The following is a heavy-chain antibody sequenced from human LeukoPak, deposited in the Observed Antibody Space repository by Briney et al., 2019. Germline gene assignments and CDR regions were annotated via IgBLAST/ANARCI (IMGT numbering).Heavy chain of an antibody. Sequence: GGSLRLSCAASGLTVSSNYMSWVRQAPGKGLEWVSVIYGGGTTYYADSVKGRFTISRHNSENTLYLQMNSLRAEDTAVYYCARGGGRDGFDIWGQGTMVTVSS. CDR1: GLTVSSNY. CDR3: ARGGGRDGFDI. CDR2: IYGGGTT. J-gene: IGHJ3*02. V-gene: IGHV3-53*04. D-gene: IGHD3-16*01.